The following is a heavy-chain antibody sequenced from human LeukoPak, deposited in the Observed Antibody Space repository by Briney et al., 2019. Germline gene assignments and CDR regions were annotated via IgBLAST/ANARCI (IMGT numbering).Heavy chain of an antibody. J-gene: IGHJ3*02. CDR2: IYPGDSDT. CDR3: ARPGSKERGAFDI. D-gene: IGHD1-1*01. Sequence: GESLKISCKGSGYSFTSYWIGWVRQMPGKSLEWMGIIYPGDSDTRYSPSFQGQVTISADKSISTAYLQWSSLKASDTAIYYCARPGSKERGAFDIWGQGTMVTVSS. V-gene: IGHV5-51*01. CDR1: GYSFTSYW.